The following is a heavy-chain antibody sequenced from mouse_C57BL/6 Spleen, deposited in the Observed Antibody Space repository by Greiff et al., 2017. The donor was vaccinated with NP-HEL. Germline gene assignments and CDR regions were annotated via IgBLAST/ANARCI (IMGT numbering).Heavy chain of an antibody. CDR2: IYPGDGDT. D-gene: IGHD1-1*01. J-gene: IGHJ3*01. V-gene: IGHV1-82*01. CDR1: GYAFRSSW. Sequence: QVQLQQSGPELVKPGASVKISCKASGYAFRSSWMNWVKQRPGKGLEWIGRIYPGDGDTNYNGKFKGKATLTADKSSSTAYMQLSSLTSEDSAVYFCADGSSPAWFAYWGQGTLVTVSA. CDR3: ADGSSPAWFAY.